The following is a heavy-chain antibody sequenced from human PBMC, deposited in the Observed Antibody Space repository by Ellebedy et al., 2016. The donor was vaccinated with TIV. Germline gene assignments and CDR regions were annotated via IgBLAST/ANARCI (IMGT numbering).Heavy chain of an antibody. CDR2: ISQDGSAK. J-gene: IGHJ4*02. V-gene: IGHV3-7*01. D-gene: IGHD1-26*01. Sequence: GESLKISCAASAFTFSYYWMGWVRQAPGKGLQWVACISQDGSAKYYVDSVKGRFTISRDNAKNSLYLEMNSLRAEDTAVYYCVRGGGWVADYWGQGTLVTVSS. CDR1: AFTFSYYW. CDR3: VRGGGWVADY.